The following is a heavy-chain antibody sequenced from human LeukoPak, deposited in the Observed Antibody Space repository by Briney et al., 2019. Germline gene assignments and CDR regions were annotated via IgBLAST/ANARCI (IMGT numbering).Heavy chain of an antibody. J-gene: IGHJ4*02. CDR1: GGTFSSYA. CDR2: IIPIFGIA. V-gene: IGHV1-69*04. CDR3: ARRCQRADDY. Sequence: SVKVSCKASGGTFSSYAISWVRQAPGQGLEWMGRIIPIFGIANYAQKFQGRVTITADKSTSTAYMELSSLRSEDTAVYYCARRCQRADDYWGQGTLVTVSS. D-gene: IGHD6-25*01.